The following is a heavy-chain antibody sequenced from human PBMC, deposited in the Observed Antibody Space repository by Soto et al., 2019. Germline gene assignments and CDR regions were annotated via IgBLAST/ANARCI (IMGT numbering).Heavy chain of an antibody. CDR1: GFTFSSYG. V-gene: IGHV3-33*01. D-gene: IGHD6-13*01. Sequence: PGGSLRLSCAASGFTFSSYGMHWVRQAPGKGLEWVAVIWYDGSNKYYADSVKGRFTISRDNSKNTLYLQMNSLRAEDTAVYYCARDAVSSSWEDYYGMDVWGQGTTVTVSS. CDR3: ARDAVSSSWEDYYGMDV. J-gene: IGHJ6*02. CDR2: IWYDGSNK.